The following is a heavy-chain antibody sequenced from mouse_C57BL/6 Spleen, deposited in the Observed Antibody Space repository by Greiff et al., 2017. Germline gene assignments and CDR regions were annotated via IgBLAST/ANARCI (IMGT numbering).Heavy chain of an antibody. V-gene: IGHV5-17*01. CDR2: ISSGSSTI. J-gene: IGHJ4*01. Sequence: EVQLQESGGGLVKPGGSLKLSCAASGFTFSDYGMHWVRQAPEKGLEWVAYISSGSSTIYYADTVKGRFTISRDNAKNTLFLQMTSVRSEDTAMYYCARGGNPYYYAMDYWGQGTSVTVSS. CDR1: GFTFSDYG. CDR3: ARGGNPYYYAMDY. D-gene: IGHD2-1*01.